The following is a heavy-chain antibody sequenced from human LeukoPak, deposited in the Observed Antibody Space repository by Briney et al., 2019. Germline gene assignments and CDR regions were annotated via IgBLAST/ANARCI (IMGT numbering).Heavy chain of an antibody. J-gene: IGHJ4*02. CDR1: GFTFSRYG. CDR3: ARDLRGTYTFDY. CDR2: ISYDGSIK. Sequence: SGRSLRLSCAASGFTFSRYGMHWVRQAPGKGLEWVAVISYDGSIKNFADSVKGRFTISRDNSKNTVYMEMNSLRAEDTAVFYCARDLRGTYTFDYCGQGTQVTVSS. D-gene: IGHD1-26*01. V-gene: IGHV3-30*12.